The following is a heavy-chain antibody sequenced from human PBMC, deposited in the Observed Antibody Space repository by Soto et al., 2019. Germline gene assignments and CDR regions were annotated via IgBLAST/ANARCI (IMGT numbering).Heavy chain of an antibody. V-gene: IGHV4-31*03. CDR3: ARVKGSGVVIVDY. D-gene: IGHD3-3*01. CDR1: GGSISSGGYY. Sequence: SETLSLTCTVSGGSISSGGYYWSWIRQHPGKGLEWIGYIYYSGSTYYNPSLKSRVTISVDTSKNQFSLKLSSVTAADTAVYYCARVKGSGVVIVDYWGQGTLVTVSS. J-gene: IGHJ4*02. CDR2: IYYSGST.